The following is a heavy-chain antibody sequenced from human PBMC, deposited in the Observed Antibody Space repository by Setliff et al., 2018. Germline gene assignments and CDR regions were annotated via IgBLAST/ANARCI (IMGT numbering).Heavy chain of an antibody. D-gene: IGHD3-10*01. CDR1: EFTLSTYW. J-gene: IGHJ4*02. CDR2: INSDGSTT. V-gene: IGHV3-74*01. Sequence: PGGSLRLSCAASEFTLSTYWIHWVRQAPRKGLVWVSRINSDGSTTTYADSVKGRFTISRDNGKNTVYLQMNSLRAEDTAMYYCASDLIDRGLGYWGQGTLVTVSS. CDR3: ASDLIDRGLGY.